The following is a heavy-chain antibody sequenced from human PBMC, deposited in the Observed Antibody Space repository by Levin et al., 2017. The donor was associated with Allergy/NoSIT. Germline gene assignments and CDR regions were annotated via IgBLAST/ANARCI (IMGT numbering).Heavy chain of an antibody. V-gene: IGHV4-61*01. CDR1: GGSVRSGSYY. CDR2: MYYSGGT. CDR3: ARASRSGSSSWPYYFDY. Sequence: SQTLSLPCPVSGGSVRSGSYYWSWIRQPPGKGLEWIGYMYYSGGTNYKPSLKSRVSISVDTSNNQFSLKVSSVTAADTAVYYCARASRSGSSSWPYYFDYWGQGTLVTVSS. D-gene: IGHD6-13*01. J-gene: IGHJ4*02.